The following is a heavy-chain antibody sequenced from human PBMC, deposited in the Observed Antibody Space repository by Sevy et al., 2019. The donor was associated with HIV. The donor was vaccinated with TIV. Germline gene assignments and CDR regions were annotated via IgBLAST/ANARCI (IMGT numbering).Heavy chain of an antibody. CDR1: GYVFTAYY. V-gene: IGHV1-2*02. CDR2: INPNNEGT. CDR3: ARDPPIAVIPAPGSDY. D-gene: IGHD6-13*01. Sequence: ASVKVSCKTSGYVFTAYYIHWVRQAPGQGLEWMGWINPNNEGTSSPQKFQGRVTMTRDLSITTAYMELIGLTSDDTAVYYCARDPPIAVIPAPGSDYWGQGTLVTVSS. J-gene: IGHJ4*02.